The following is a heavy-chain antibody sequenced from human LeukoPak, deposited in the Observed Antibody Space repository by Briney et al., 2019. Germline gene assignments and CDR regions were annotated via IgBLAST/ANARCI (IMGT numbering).Heavy chain of an antibody. J-gene: IGHJ4*02. Sequence: PSETLSLTCTVSGGSISNYYWSWIRQPPGKGLEWIGYISYSGSTKYNHSLKSRVTISVDTSKNQFSLQVTSVTATDTAEYYCVRLTPSGYSFFYWGERSLVTVSS. CDR3: VRLTPSGYSFFY. CDR1: GGSISNYY. V-gene: IGHV4-59*08. CDR2: ISYSGST. D-gene: IGHD1-26*01.